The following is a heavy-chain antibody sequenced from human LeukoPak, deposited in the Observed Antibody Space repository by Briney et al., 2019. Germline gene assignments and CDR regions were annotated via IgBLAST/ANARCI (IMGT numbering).Heavy chain of an antibody. CDR3: ARVGSVAAAGTGGVY. V-gene: IGHV1-2*02. J-gene: IGHJ4*02. Sequence: ASLKVSCKASGYSFTNYYLHWVRQAPGQGLEWMGWINPNSGGTNYAQKFEGRVTMTRDTSISTAYMELSRLRSDDTAVYYCARVGSVAAAGTGGVYWGQGTLVTVSS. CDR2: INPNSGGT. CDR1: GYSFTNYY. D-gene: IGHD6-13*01.